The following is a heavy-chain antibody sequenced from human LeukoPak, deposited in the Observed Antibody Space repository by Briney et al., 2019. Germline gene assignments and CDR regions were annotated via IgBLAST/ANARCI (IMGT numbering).Heavy chain of an antibody. Sequence: ASVTVSCTASGYTFTSYGISWVRQAPGQGLEWMGWISAYNGNTNYAQKLQGRVTMTTDTSTSTAYMELRSLRSDDTAVYYCARVILEAGTWMRWNYYFDYWGQGTLVTVSS. D-gene: IGHD6-19*01. J-gene: IGHJ4*02. V-gene: IGHV1-18*01. CDR1: GYTFTSYG. CDR3: ARVILEAGTWMRWNYYFDY. CDR2: ISAYNGNT.